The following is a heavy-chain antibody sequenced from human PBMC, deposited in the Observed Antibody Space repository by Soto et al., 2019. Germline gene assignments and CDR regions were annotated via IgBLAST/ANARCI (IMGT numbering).Heavy chain of an antibody. CDR3: ARESEDLTSNFDY. CDR2: ISSTTNYI. V-gene: IGHV3-21*06. CDR1: GFTFSRYS. Sequence: WGSLRLSCAASGFTFSRYSINFCRHSPVKGLEWVSSISSTTNYIYYGDSMKGRFTISRGNAKNSLYLEMNSLRAEDTAVYYCARESEDLTSNFDYWGQGTLVTVSS. J-gene: IGHJ4*02.